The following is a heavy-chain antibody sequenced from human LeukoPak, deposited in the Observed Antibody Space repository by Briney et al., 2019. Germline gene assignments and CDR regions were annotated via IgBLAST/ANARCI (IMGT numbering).Heavy chain of an antibody. J-gene: IGHJ4*02. Sequence: SRTLSLTCAISGDSVSSNSAAWNWIRQSPSRGLEWLGRTYYRSKWYNDYAVSVKSRITINPDTSKNQFSLQQNSVTPEDTAVYYCARGSHIAGDFDYWGQGILVTVSS. D-gene: IGHD1-26*01. V-gene: IGHV6-1*01. CDR1: GDSVSSNSAA. CDR3: ARGSHIAGDFDY. CDR2: TYYRSKWYN.